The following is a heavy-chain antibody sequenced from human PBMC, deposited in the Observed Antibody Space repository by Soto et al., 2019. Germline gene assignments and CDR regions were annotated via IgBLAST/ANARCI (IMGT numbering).Heavy chain of an antibody. D-gene: IGHD6-13*01. Sequence: LRLSCAASGFTFSSYAMHWVRQAPGKGLEWVAVISYDGSNKYYADSVKGRFTISRDNSKNTLYLQMNSLRAEDTAVYYCARAALTEQQLPPVGDYWGQGTLVTVSS. V-gene: IGHV3-30-3*01. CDR3: ARAALTEQQLPPVGDY. CDR1: GFTFSSYA. J-gene: IGHJ4*02. CDR2: ISYDGSNK.